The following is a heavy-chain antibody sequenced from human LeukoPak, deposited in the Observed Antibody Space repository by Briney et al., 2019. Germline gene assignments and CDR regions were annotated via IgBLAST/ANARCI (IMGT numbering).Heavy chain of an antibody. D-gene: IGHD4-17*01. CDR2: IYYSGST. Sequence: PSETLSLTCTVSGGSISSGSYYWSWIRQPPGKGLEWIGYIYYSGSTNYNPSLKSRVTISVDTSKNQFSLKLSSVTAADTAVYYCARDKVGDYGDYGYYGMDVWGQGTTVTVSS. J-gene: IGHJ6*02. V-gene: IGHV4-61*01. CDR1: GGSISSGSYY. CDR3: ARDKVGDYGDYGYYGMDV.